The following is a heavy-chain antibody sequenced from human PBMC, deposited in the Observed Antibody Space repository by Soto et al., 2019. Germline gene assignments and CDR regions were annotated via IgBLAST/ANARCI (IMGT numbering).Heavy chain of an antibody. Sequence: WGCMRLSCAASGFSLSSYAMSWARQTTGQGLEWVSAISGSGGSTYYADSVKGRFTISRDNSKNTLYLQMNSLRAEDTAVYYWANYLELRSPFDYWGQGTLVTDAS. D-gene: IGHD1-7*01. CDR2: ISGSGGST. J-gene: IGHJ4*02. CDR3: ANYLELRSPFDY. V-gene: IGHV3-23*01. CDR1: GFSLSSYA.